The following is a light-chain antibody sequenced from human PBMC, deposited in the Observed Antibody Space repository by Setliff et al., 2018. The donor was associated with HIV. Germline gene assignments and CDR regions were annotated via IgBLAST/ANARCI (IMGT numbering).Light chain of an antibody. CDR2: RNN. CDR3: AVWDDSLGAYV. V-gene: IGLV1-47*01. Sequence: QSVLTQPPSASGTPGQRVTISCSGSSSNIASNYVYWYQQLPGTAPKLLIYRNNQRPSGVPDRFSGSKSGTSASLATSGLRSGDEADYYCAVWDDSLGAYVFGSGTKVTVL. CDR1: SSNIASNY. J-gene: IGLJ1*01.